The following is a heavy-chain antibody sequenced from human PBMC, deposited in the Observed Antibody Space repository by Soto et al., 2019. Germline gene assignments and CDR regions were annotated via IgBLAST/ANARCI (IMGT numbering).Heavy chain of an antibody. V-gene: IGHV4-61*01. Sequence: QVQLQESGPRLVKPSETLSLTCTVSGASVSSGSYYWSWIRQPPGKGLEWVGYIYYTGGTKYSPSLKNRVSMSADTPKNQFSLKLSSVTAADTAVYYCARDGDGYNYWDQGILVTVSS. CDR3: ARDGDGYNY. J-gene: IGHJ4*02. D-gene: IGHD5-12*01. CDR1: GASVSSGSYY. CDR2: IYYTGGT.